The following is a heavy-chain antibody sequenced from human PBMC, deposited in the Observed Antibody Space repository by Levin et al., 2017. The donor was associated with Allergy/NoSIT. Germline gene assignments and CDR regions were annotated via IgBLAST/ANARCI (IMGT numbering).Heavy chain of an antibody. CDR2: IRSKANSYAT. J-gene: IGHJ4*02. CDR3: TCSGGSCTDDY. Sequence: KVSCAASGFSFSGSAMHWVRQASGKGLEWVGRIRSKANSYATAYAASVKGRFTISRDDSKNTAYLQMSSLKTEDTAVYYCTCSGGSCTDDYWGQGTLVTVSS. CDR1: GFSFSGSA. D-gene: IGHD2-15*01. V-gene: IGHV3-73*01.